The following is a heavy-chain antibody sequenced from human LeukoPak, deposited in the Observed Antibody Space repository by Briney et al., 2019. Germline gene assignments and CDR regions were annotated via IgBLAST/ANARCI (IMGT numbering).Heavy chain of an antibody. V-gene: IGHV3-9*01. CDR1: GFTFDDYA. D-gene: IGHD3-3*01. CDR3: ARVLEASYDFWSGYYTSYYFDY. Sequence: GGSLRLSCAASGFTFDDYAMHWVRQAPGKGLEWVSGISWNSGSIGYADSVKGRFTISRDNAKNSLYLQMNSLRAEDTAVYYCARVLEASYDFWSGYYTSYYFDYWGQGTLVTVSS. J-gene: IGHJ4*02. CDR2: ISWNSGSI.